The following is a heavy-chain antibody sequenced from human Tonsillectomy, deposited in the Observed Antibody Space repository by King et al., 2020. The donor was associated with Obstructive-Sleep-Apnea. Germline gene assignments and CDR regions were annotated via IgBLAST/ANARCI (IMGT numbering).Heavy chain of an antibody. V-gene: IGHV3-30*03. Sequence: QLVQSGGGVVQPGRSLRLSCAASGFTFSSYGMHWVRQAPGKGLEWVAFILYDGSNKDYADSVKGRFTISRDNSKNTLYLQMNSLRAEDTAVFYCARRGGEWLSQGTDAFDIWGQGTMVTVSS. J-gene: IGHJ3*02. CDR2: ILYDGSNK. D-gene: IGHD3-3*01. CDR1: GFTFSSYG. CDR3: ARRGGEWLSQGTDAFDI.